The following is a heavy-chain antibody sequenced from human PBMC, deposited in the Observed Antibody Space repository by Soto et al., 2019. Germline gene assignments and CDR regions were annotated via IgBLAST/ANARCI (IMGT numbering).Heavy chain of an antibody. Sequence: GGSLRLSCAASGFPFSSYAMTWVRQAPGKGLEWVSLISGSGGSTYYADSVKGRFTISRDNAKNSVFLQMNSLRPEDTAVYYCAKDRGLGSPVSGGLGVWGQGTTVTVSS. V-gene: IGHV3-23*01. CDR3: AKDRGLGSPVSGGLGV. CDR2: ISGSGGST. J-gene: IGHJ6*02. D-gene: IGHD3-10*01. CDR1: GFPFSSYA.